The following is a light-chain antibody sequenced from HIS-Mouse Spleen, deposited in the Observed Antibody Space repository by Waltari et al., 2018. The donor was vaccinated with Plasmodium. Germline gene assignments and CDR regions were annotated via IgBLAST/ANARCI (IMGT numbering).Light chain of an antibody. CDR2: KAS. CDR3: QQYNSYSWT. V-gene: IGKV1-5*03. J-gene: IGKJ1*01. CDR1: QSISTW. Sequence: DIQMTPSPSTVSASVGDRVTITCRASQSISTWLAWYQQKPGKDPKLLIYKASSLESGVPSRFSGSGSGTEFTLTISSLQPDDFATYYCQQYNSYSWTFGQGTKVEIK.